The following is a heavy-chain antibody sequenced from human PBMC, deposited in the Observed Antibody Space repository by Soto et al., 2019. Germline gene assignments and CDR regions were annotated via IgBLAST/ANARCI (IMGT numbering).Heavy chain of an antibody. V-gene: IGHV3-30*03. Sequence: GGSLRLSCAASGFTFSSYGMHWVRQAPGKGLEWVAVISYDGSNKYYADSVKGRFTISRDNSKNTLYLQMNSLRAEDTAVYYCARTTYYDSSGSSDYWGQGTLVTVSS. CDR3: ARTTYYDSSGSSDY. J-gene: IGHJ4*02. CDR1: GFTFSSYG. D-gene: IGHD3-22*01. CDR2: ISYDGSNK.